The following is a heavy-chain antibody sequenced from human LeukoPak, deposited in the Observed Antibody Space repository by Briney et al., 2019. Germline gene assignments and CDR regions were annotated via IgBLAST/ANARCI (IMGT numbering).Heavy chain of an antibody. Sequence: GGSLRFSCAASGFTFSSYAMHWVRQAPGKGLEWVAVISYDGSNKYYADSVKGRFTISRDNSKNTLYLQMNSLRAEDTAVYYCARDRGERVGVVDYWGQGTLVTVSS. CDR1: GFTFSSYA. CDR3: ARDRGERVGVVDY. J-gene: IGHJ4*02. D-gene: IGHD3-10*01. CDR2: ISYDGSNK. V-gene: IGHV3-30*04.